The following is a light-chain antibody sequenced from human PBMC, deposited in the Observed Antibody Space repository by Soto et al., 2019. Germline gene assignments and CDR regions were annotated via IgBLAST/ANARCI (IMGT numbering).Light chain of an antibody. CDR3: QQYDKSPRT. CDR2: GAS. Sequence: EIVLTQSPGTLSLSPGERATLSCRASQGFNTFYVAWYQHKPGQAPRLLIYGASNRATAIPDRFSGSGSGTDFTLTISRLEPDDFALYYCQQYDKSPRTFGQGTKVEIK. CDR1: QGFNTFY. V-gene: IGKV3-20*01. J-gene: IGKJ1*01.